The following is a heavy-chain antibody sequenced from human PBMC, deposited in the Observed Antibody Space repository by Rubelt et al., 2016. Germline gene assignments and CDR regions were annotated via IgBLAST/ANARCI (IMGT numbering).Heavy chain of an antibody. J-gene: IGHJ4*02. Sequence: QVQLQQWGAGLLKPSETLSLTCAVYGGSFSGYYWSWIRQPPGKGLEWIGEINHSGSTNYNPSLKSRVTISVDTAKNQFALKLSSVTAADTAVYYCASNSGSYPYPYFDYWGQGTLVTVSS. D-gene: IGHD1-26*01. V-gene: IGHV4-34*01. CDR3: ASNSGSYPYPYFDY. CDR1: GGSFSGYY. CDR2: INHSGST.